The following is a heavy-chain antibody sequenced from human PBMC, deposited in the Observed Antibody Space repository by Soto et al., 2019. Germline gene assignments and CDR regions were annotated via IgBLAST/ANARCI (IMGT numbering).Heavy chain of an antibody. Sequence: PGGSLRLSCAASGLTFNIYGMHWVRQAPDKGLEWVALISYGGSNQYYADSVKGRFTISRDNSKNTLFLQMNSLRADDTAVYYCAKDQASGQGSFDSWGQGTLVTVSS. V-gene: IGHV3-30*18. CDR1: GLTFNIYG. J-gene: IGHJ4*02. CDR3: AKDQASGQGSFDS. CDR2: ISYGGSNQ.